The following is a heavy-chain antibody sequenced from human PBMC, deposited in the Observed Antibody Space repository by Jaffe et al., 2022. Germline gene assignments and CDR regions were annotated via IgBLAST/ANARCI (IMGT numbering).Heavy chain of an antibody. V-gene: IGHV3-48*01. CDR1: GFTFSSYS. CDR3: ARDKNDYGEGDEYFQH. Sequence: EVQLVESGGGLVQPGGSLRLSCAASGFTFSSYSMNWVRQAPGKGLEWVSYISSSSSTIYYADSVKGRFTISRDNAKNSLYLQMNSLRAEDTAVYYCARDKNDYGEGDEYFQHWGQGTLVTVSS. J-gene: IGHJ1*01. CDR2: ISSSSSTI. D-gene: IGHD4-17*01.